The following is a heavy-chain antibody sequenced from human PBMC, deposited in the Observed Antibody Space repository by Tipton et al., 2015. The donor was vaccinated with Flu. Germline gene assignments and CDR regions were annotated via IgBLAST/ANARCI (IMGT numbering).Heavy chain of an antibody. J-gene: IGHJ3*02. D-gene: IGHD3-22*01. CDR2: IYYSGST. Sequence: TLSLTCTVSGGSISSGGYYWSWIRQHPGKGLEWIGYIYYSGSTYYNPSLKSRVTISVDTSKNQFSLKLSSVTAADTAVYYCARHDGSSGYYNLYNAFDIGGQGTMVTVSS. V-gene: IGHV4-31*03. CDR3: ARHDGSSGYYNLYNAFDI. CDR1: GGSISSGGYY.